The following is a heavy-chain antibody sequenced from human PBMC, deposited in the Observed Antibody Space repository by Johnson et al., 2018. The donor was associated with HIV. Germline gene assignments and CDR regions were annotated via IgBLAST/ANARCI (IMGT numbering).Heavy chain of an antibody. CDR1: GFTFSTNW. D-gene: IGHD3-10*01. CDR3: ARVQLLADDVFNI. CDR2: INSDGSST. J-gene: IGHJ3*02. Sequence: EQLVESGGDLVQPGGSLRLSCVGSGFTFSTNWMHWVRQAPGKGLVWVSRINSDGSSTSYADSVKGRFTISRDNAKNTLYLQMDSLGAEDTAVYYCARVQLLADDVFNIWGQGTMVTVSS. V-gene: IGHV3-74*01.